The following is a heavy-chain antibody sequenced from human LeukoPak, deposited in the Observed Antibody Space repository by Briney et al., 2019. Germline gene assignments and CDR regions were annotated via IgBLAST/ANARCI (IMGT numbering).Heavy chain of an antibody. Sequence: SETLSLTCAVYGGSFSGYYWSWIRQPPGKGLEWIGEINHSGSTNYNPSLKSRVTISVDTSKNQLSLKLSSVTAADTAVYYCAREGGYDILTGYYNWFDPWGQGTLVTVSS. V-gene: IGHV4-34*01. CDR2: INHSGST. D-gene: IGHD3-9*01. CDR1: GGSFSGYY. CDR3: AREGGYDILTGYYNWFDP. J-gene: IGHJ5*02.